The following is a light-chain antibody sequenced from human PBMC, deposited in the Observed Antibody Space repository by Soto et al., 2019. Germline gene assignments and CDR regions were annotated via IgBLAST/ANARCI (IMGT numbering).Light chain of an antibody. CDR3: SSYRSSSTYV. V-gene: IGLV2-14*03. CDR2: DVS. Sequence: QSALTQPASVSGSPGQSITISCTGTSSDVGAYNSVCWYQQHPGKAPKLMMYDVSSRASGVSDRFSGSKSGNTASLTISGLQTGDEADYYCSSYRSSSTYVFGTGTKVTVL. J-gene: IGLJ1*01. CDR1: SSDVGAYNS.